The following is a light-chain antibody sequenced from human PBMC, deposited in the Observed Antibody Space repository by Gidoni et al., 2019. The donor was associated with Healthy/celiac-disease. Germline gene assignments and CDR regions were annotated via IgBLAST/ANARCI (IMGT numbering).Light chain of an antibody. CDR1: QSVSSY. V-gene: IGKV3-11*01. CDR2: DAS. CDR3: QQRSNWPPLLT. J-gene: IGKJ4*01. Sequence: IVLTQSPATLSLSPGERATLSCRASQSVSSYLAWSQQKPGQAPSLLIYDASNRATGIPARFSGSGSGTDFTLTISSLEPEDSAVYYCQQRSNWPPLLTFGGGTKVEIK.